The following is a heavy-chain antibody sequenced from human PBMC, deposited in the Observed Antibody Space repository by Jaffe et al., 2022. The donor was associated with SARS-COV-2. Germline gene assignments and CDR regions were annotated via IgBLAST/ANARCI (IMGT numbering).Heavy chain of an antibody. CDR1: GFTFDDYA. CDR3: AKDSRALYYYMDV. V-gene: IGHV3-9*01. J-gene: IGHJ6*03. Sequence: EVQLVESGGGLVQPGRSLRLSCAASGFTFDDYAMHWVRQAPGKGLEWVSGISWNSGSIGYADSVKGRFTISRDNAKNSLYLQMNSLRAEDTALYYCAKDSRALYYYMDVWGKGTTVTVSS. CDR2: ISWNSGSI.